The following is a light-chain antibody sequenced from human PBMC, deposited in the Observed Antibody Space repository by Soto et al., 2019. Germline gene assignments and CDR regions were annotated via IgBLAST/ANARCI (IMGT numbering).Light chain of an antibody. Sequence: EIVLTQSPATLSLSPGXRATLSCRASQSITNYLGWYQQKPGQAPRLLIYATSNRATGIPARFSGSGSGTDFTLTISSLEPEDFSVYYCQQSYNWPVTFGQGTRLEIK. CDR3: QQSYNWPVT. CDR1: QSITNY. V-gene: IGKV3-11*01. J-gene: IGKJ5*01. CDR2: ATS.